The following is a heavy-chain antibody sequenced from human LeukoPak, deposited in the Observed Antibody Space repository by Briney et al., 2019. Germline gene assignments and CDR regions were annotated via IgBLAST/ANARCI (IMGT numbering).Heavy chain of an antibody. CDR1: GYTFTGYY. CDR3: ARDFESGTSYYYYGMDV. J-gene: IGHJ6*02. D-gene: IGHD6-25*01. CDR2: INPNSGGT. Sequence: ASVKVSCKASGYTFTGYYMHWVRQAPGQGLEWMGWINPNSGGTNYAQKFQGRVTMTRDTSISTAYMELCRLRSDDTAVYYCARDFESGTSYYYYGMDVWGQGTTVTVSS. V-gene: IGHV1-2*02.